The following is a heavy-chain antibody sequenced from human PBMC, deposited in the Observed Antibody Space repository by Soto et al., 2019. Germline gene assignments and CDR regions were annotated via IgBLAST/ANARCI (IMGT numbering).Heavy chain of an antibody. D-gene: IGHD1-1*01. CDR3: ASGHDAYKVRY. CDR1: GGSISSGGTGSY. V-gene: IGHV4-31*03. CDR2: IYYTGNT. J-gene: IGHJ4*02. Sequence: QVQLQESGPGLVKPSQTLSLTCTVSGGSISSGGTGSYWTGIRQLPGKGLEWIGYIYYTGNTYYNPSLKSRPTISIDTSENQFSLKLTSVTAADTAVYFCASGHDAYKVRYWGQGTLVTVSS.